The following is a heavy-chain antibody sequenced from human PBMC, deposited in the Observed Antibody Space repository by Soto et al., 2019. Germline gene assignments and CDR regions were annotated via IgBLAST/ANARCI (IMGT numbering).Heavy chain of an antibody. V-gene: IGHV3-15*01. Sequence: PGGSLRLSCAASGFSFSSAWMSWVRQTPEKGLEWVGRIKSKSDGGTTDYAAPVKGRFTISRDDSENTLYLQMNSLKTEDTAVYYCTTDGFYSPVDHWGQGTLVTVSS. CDR2: IKSKSDGGTT. CDR1: GFSFSSAW. D-gene: IGHD4-4*01. J-gene: IGHJ4*02. CDR3: TTDGFYSPVDH.